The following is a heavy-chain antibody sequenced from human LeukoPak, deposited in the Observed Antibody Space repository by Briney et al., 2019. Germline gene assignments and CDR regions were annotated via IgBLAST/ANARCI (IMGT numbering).Heavy chain of an antibody. J-gene: IGHJ5*02. D-gene: IGHD2-2*01. CDR2: INPNSGGT. CDR3: ARVYCSSTSCSNWFDP. CDR1: GYTFTGYY. V-gene: IGHV1-2*02. Sequence: ASVKVSCKASGYTFTGYYMHWVRQAPGQGLEWMGWINPNSGGTNYAQKFQGRVTMTRDTPISTAYMELSRLRSDDTAVYYCARVYCSSTSCSNWFDPWGQGTLVTVSS.